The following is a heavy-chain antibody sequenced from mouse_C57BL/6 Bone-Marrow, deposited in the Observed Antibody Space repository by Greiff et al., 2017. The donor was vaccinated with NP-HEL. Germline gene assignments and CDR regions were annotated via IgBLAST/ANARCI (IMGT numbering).Heavy chain of an antibody. Sequence: LEWVATISDGGSYTYYPDNVKGRFTISRDNAKNNLYLQMSHLKSEDTAMYYCARDPGTTVVADYAMDYWGQGTSVTVSS. V-gene: IGHV5-4*01. CDR3: ARDPGTTVVADYAMDY. J-gene: IGHJ4*01. CDR2: ISDGGSYT. D-gene: IGHD1-1*01.